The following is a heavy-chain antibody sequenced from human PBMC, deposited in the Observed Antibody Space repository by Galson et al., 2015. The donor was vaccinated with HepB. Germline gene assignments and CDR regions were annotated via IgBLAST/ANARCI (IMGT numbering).Heavy chain of an antibody. Sequence: SVKVSCKASGGTFSSYAISWVRQAPGQGLEWMGGIIPIFGTANYARKFQGRVTITADESTSTAYMELSSLRSEDTAVYYCARDLETRSGYYFGLREGLDPWGQGTLVTVSS. J-gene: IGHJ5*02. CDR2: IIPIFGTA. D-gene: IGHD3-3*01. CDR1: GGTFSSYA. V-gene: IGHV1-69*13. CDR3: ARDLETRSGYYFGLREGLDP.